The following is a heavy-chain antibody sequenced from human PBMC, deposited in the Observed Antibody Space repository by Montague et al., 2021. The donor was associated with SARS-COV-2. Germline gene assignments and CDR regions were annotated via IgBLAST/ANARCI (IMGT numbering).Heavy chain of an antibody. Sequence: SETLSLTCTVSSDSFSSSDWWSWVRQPPGKGLDWIGEISHGGTTNYKSSLKSRVTMSIDKSKNQFFLKLTSVTAADTAVYYCAREAKAVSGRLDSWGQGTLVTVSS. CDR2: ISHGGTT. CDR1: SDSFSSSDW. J-gene: IGHJ4*02. D-gene: IGHD6-19*01. V-gene: IGHV4-4*02. CDR3: AREAKAVSGRLDS.